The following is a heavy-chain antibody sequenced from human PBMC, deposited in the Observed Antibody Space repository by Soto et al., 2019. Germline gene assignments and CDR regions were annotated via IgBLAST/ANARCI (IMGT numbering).Heavy chain of an antibody. CDR1: GGSISSYY. Sequence: PSETLSLTCTVSGGSISSYYWSWIRQPPGKGLEWIGYIYYSGSTNYNPSFKSRVTISVDTSKNQFSLKLSSVTAADTAVYYCARLGSYYGSGGEYYYYYMDVWGKGTTVTVSS. D-gene: IGHD3-10*01. J-gene: IGHJ6*03. CDR2: IYYSGST. CDR3: ARLGSYYGSGGEYYYYYMDV. V-gene: IGHV4-59*08.